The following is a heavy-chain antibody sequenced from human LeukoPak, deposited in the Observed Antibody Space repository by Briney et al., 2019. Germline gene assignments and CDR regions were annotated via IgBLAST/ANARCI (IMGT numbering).Heavy chain of an antibody. Sequence: GGSLRLSCAASGFTVSTNYMSWVRQAPGKGLEWVSVIYSDGSTYYADSVKGRFTISRDNSKNTLYLQMNSLRAEDTAVYYCARSHDYVWGSYRPPYYYYYYMDVWGKGTTVTVSS. CDR3: ARSHDYVWGSYRPPYYYYYYMDV. D-gene: IGHD3-16*02. CDR1: GFTVSTNY. J-gene: IGHJ6*03. V-gene: IGHV3-66*01. CDR2: IYSDGST.